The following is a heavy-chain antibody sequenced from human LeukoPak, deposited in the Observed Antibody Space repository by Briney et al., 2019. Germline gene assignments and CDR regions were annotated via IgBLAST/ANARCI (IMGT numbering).Heavy chain of an antibody. CDR1: GYSLTSYW. D-gene: IGHD2-15*01. Sequence: GESLKISCKGSGYSLTSYWLGWVRPMPGEGLEWMGIIYPGDSDNRCSPSFQGHVTISADKSISNAYLQWSSLKVSDTAMYYCARGLYCSGGSCFNGVGDWFDPWGQGTLVTVSS. CDR3: ARGLYCSGGSCFNGVGDWFDP. V-gene: IGHV5-51*01. J-gene: IGHJ5*02. CDR2: IYPGDSDN.